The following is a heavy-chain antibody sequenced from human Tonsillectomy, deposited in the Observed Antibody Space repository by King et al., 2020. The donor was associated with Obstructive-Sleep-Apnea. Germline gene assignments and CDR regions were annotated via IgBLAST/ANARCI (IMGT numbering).Heavy chain of an antibody. D-gene: IGHD1-14*01. CDR1: GFSLSTIGVV. J-gene: IGHJ1*01. CDR3: AHRPPDPDSPGYFQH. V-gene: IGHV2-5*02. Sequence: TLKESGPTLVKPTQTLTLTCTFSGFSLSTIGVVVGWSRQPPGKALEWLALIYWDDDERYNPSLDNRRTITKDTSKDQVVLTMTNMDPLATATYYCAHRPPDPDSPGYFQHWGQGTLVTVSS. CDR2: IYWDDDE.